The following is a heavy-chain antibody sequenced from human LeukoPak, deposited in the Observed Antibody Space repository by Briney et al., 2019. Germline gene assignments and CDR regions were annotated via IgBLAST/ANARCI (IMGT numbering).Heavy chain of an antibody. CDR1: GGSISSGGYY. V-gene: IGHV4-31*03. Sequence: SQTLSLTCTVSGGSISSGGYYWSWIRQHPGKGLEWIGYIYYSGSTYYNPSLKSRVTISVDTSKNQFSLKLSSVTAADTAMYYCARGWSIAAPPEHFQHWGRGPLVTVSS. CDR3: ARGWSIAAPPEHFQH. D-gene: IGHD6-6*01. J-gene: IGHJ1*01. CDR2: IYYSGST.